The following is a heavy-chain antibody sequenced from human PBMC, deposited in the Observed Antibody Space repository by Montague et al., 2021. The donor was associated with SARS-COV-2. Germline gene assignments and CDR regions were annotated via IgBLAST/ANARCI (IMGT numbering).Heavy chain of an antibody. J-gene: IGHJ4*02. Sequence: SETLSLTCSISGVSITSYYWSWVRQPAGKGLKWIGHIYASGSTNYSPSLKSRVRLSIDNPKNQFSLKLESLTAADTAVYYCVRDGGNWYYFDYWGQGALVTVSS. V-gene: IGHV4-4*07. CDR2: IYASGST. CDR1: GVSITSYY. CDR3: VRDGGNWYYFDY. D-gene: IGHD3-16*01.